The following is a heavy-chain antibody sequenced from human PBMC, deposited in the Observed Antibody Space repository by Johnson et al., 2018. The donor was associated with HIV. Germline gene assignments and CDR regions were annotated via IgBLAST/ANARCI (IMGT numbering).Heavy chain of an antibody. CDR1: GFTFSSYA. V-gene: IGHV3-30*04. CDR2: ISYDGSNK. Sequence: QVQLVESGGGVVQPGRSLRLPCAASGFTFSSYAMHWVRQAPGTGLEWVAVISYDGSNKYYADSVQGRFTISRDNSKNTLYLQMNSLRAEDTAVYYCAKVYSSSVPAPGIWGQGTMVTVSS. CDR3: AKVYSSSVPAPGI. J-gene: IGHJ3*02. D-gene: IGHD6-6*01.